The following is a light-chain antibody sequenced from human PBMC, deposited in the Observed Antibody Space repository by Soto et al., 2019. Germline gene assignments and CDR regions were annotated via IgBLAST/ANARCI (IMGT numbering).Light chain of an antibody. CDR3: QQYDSTLIT. J-gene: IGKJ5*01. CDR1: QSVSSN. CDR2: GAS. V-gene: IGKV3-15*01. Sequence: EIVLTQSPVTLSLSQGDRATLSCRASQSVSSNLAWYQQKPGQAPRLLLYGASNRATGIPARFSGSGSGTDFTFTISSLQPEDFATYYCQQYDSTLITFGQGTRLEIK.